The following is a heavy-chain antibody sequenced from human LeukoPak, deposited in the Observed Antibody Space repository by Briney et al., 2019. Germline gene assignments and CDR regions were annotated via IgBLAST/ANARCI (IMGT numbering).Heavy chain of an antibody. CDR1: GYTFTDYY. CDR2: VDPEDGET. J-gene: IGHJ4*02. CDR3: ATEAPLGGATGY. D-gene: IGHD1-26*01. Sequence: ASVKVSCKVSGYTFTDYYMHWVQEAPGKGLEWMGLVDPEDGETIYAEKFQGRVTITADTSTDTAYMELSSLRSEDTAVYYCATEAPLGGATGYWGQGTLVTVSS. V-gene: IGHV1-69-2*01.